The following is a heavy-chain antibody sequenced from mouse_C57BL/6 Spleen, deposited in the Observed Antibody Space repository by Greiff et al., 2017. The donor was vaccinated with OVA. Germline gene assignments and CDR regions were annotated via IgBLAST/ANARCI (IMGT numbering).Heavy chain of an antibody. CDR1: GYSITSGYY. V-gene: IGHV3-6*01. CDR3: ARGGYYGFAY. J-gene: IGHJ3*01. CDR2: ISSDGSN. D-gene: IGHD2-3*01. Sequence: DVQLQESGPGLLKPSQSLSLSCSVTGYSITSGYYWNWIRQSPENILEWVGYISSDGSNNYNPTLKNRISITRDTSKNQFILKLNSVSTEDTATYDGARGGYYGFAYWGQGTLVTVSA.